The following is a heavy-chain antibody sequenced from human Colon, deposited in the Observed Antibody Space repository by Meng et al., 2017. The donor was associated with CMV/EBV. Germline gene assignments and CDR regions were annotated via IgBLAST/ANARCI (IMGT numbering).Heavy chain of an antibody. J-gene: IGHJ5*02. Sequence: VRSGSDVKKPGSSVKVSFKASGYTFTGYYMHWVRQAPGQGLEWMGWINPNSGGTNYAQKFQGRVTMTRETSISTAYMELSRLRSDDTAVYYCARAPYNWNDEGWFDPWGQGTLVTVSS. CDR2: INPNSGGT. D-gene: IGHD1-20*01. CDR3: ARAPYNWNDEGWFDP. CDR1: GYTFTGYY. V-gene: IGHV1-2*02.